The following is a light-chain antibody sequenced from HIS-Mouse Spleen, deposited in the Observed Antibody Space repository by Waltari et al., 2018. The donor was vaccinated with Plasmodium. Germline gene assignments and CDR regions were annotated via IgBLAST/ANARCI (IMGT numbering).Light chain of an antibody. CDR1: ALPQKY. CDR2: EDS. CDR3: YSADSSGNHRV. V-gene: IGLV3-10*01. J-gene: IGLJ3*02. Sequence: SSELTQPPPVSVSPGQPASTTCSGDALPQKYSYWYQQKSGQAPVLVIYEDSKRPSGIPERFSGSSSGTMATLTISGAQVEDEADYYCYSADSSGNHRVFGGGTKLTVL.